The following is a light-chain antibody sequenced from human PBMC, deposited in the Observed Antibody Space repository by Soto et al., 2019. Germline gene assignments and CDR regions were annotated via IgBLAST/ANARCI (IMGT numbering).Light chain of an antibody. CDR3: QQFNTSPWT. J-gene: IGKJ1*01. CDR1: QGISSY. V-gene: IGKV1-9*01. CDR2: GAS. Sequence: DIQLTQSPSSLSASVGDRVTITCRASQGISSYLAWYQQKSGKAPKLLIYGASTLESGVPSRFSGSGSGTEFTLTISSLQPDDFATYYCQQFNTSPWTFGQGTMVDIK.